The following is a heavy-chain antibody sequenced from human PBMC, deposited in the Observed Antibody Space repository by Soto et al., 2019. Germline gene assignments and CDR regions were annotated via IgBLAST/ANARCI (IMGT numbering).Heavy chain of an antibody. CDR1: GFTFSSYA. Sequence: PGGSLRLSCAASGFTFSSYAMHWVRQAPGKGLEWVAVISYDGSNKYYADSVKGRFTISRDNSKNTLYLQMNSLRAEDTAVYYCARDQHYDFWSGYAYYYYGMDVWGQGTTVTVSS. CDR3: ARDQHYDFWSGYAYYYYGMDV. V-gene: IGHV3-30-3*01. CDR2: ISYDGSNK. J-gene: IGHJ6*02. D-gene: IGHD3-3*01.